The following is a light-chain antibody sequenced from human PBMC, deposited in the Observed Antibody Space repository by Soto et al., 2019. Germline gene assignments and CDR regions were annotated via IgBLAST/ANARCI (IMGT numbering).Light chain of an antibody. V-gene: IGKV3-20*01. Sequence: VLTQYPGTLSLSPGETATLSCRASQTVNSDYLAWFQQRPGQAPRLLIFATSRRATDIPDRFSGSGSGTDFTLAIRRLEPEDFAVYYCHQFGYSPRTFGQVTMV. CDR3: HQFGYSPRT. CDR2: ATS. J-gene: IGKJ1*01. CDR1: QTVNSDY.